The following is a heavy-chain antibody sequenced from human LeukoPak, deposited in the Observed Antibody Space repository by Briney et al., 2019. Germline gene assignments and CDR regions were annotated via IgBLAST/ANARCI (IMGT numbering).Heavy chain of an antibody. J-gene: IGHJ5*02. Sequence: SQTLSLTCTVSGGSISSGDYYWSWIRQPPGKGLEWIGYIYYSGSTYYNPSLKSRVTISVDTSKNQFSLKLSSVIAADTAVYYCARGSADPYWFDPWGQGTLVTVSS. CDR1: GGSISSGDYY. D-gene: IGHD6-13*01. CDR2: IYYSGST. V-gene: IGHV4-30-4*01. CDR3: ARGSADPYWFDP.